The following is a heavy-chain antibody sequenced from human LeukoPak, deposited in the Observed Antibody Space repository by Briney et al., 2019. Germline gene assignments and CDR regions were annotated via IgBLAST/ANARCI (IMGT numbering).Heavy chain of an antibody. Sequence: ASVKVSCKASGYTFTSYYMHWVRQAPGQGLEWMGIINPSGGSTSYAQKFQGRVTMTRDTSTSTAYMELSSLRSEDTALYYCARKLRLGGNWFDPWGQGTLVTVSS. CDR1: GYTFTSYY. V-gene: IGHV1-46*01. CDR2: INPSGGST. CDR3: ARKLRLGGNWFDP. D-gene: IGHD1-26*01. J-gene: IGHJ5*02.